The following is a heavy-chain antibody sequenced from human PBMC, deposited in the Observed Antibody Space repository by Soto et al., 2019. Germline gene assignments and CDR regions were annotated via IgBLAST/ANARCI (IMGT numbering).Heavy chain of an antibody. V-gene: IGHV1-3*04. CDR1: GYTFSTYA. J-gene: IGHJ6*02. D-gene: IGHD1-20*01. CDR3: ARDQSRSHWYYYGVAL. CDR2: INTGNGNT. Sequence: GASVKVSCKASGYTFSTYAVHWLRQAPGQRLEWVGWINTGNGNTKYSQKFQGRVTFTRDTSASTAYMELSSLRSEDTAIYYCARDQSRSHWYYYGVALWGQGTSVTVSS.